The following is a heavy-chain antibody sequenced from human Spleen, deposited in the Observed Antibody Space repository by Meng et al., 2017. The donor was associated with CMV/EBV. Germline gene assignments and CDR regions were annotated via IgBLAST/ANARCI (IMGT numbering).Heavy chain of an antibody. V-gene: IGHV4-34*01. CDR2: INHSGST. D-gene: IGHD3-3*01. CDR3: ARQLITIFGVVNYYYGMDV. Sequence: SVSGYYWSWIRQPPGKVLEWIGEINHSGSTNYNPSLKSRVTISVDTSKNQFSLKLSSVTAADTAVYYCARQLITIFGVVNYYYGMDVWGQGTTVTVSS. CDR1: SVSGYY. J-gene: IGHJ6*02.